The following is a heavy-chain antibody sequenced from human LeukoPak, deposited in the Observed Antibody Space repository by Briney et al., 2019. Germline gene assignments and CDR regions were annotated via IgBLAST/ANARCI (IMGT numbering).Heavy chain of an antibody. Sequence: PGGSLRLSCAASGFTFSSYEMNWVRQAPGKGLEWVSYISSRGTTIYNADSVKGRFTISRDNAKNSLYLQMNSLSAEDTAVYYCARDSIVDGAFDIWGQGTMVTVSS. D-gene: IGHD2-15*01. V-gene: IGHV3-48*03. CDR1: GFTFSSYE. CDR3: ARDSIVDGAFDI. J-gene: IGHJ3*02. CDR2: ISSRGTTI.